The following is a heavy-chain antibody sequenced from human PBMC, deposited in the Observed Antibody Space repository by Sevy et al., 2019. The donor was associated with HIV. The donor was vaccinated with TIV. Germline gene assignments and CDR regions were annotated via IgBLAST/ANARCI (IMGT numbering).Heavy chain of an antibody. CDR2: INPDGSKI. V-gene: IGHV3-7*02. CDR1: AINIRDYW. CDR3: VRAIQLAASY. D-gene: IGHD2-15*01. J-gene: IGHJ4*02. Sequence: GGSLRLSCEASAINIRDYWMNWVRQAPGKGLEWVANINPDGSKIYYAESVKGRFTIFRDSAKNSVFLQMTSLRAEDTAVYYCVRAIQLAASYWGQGMLVTVSS.